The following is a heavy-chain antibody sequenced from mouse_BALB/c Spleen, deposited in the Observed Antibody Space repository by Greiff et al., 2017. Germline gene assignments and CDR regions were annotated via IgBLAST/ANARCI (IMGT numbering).Heavy chain of an antibody. CDR3: ARKGSYAMDY. CDR1: GFSLTSYG. V-gene: IGHV2-9*02. Sequence: VQLQESGPGLVAPSQSLSITCTVSGFSLTSYGVHWVRQPPGKGLEWLGVIWAGGSTNYNSALMSRLSISKDNSKSQVFLKMNSLQTDDTAMYYCARKGSYAMDYWGQGTSVTVSS. CDR2: IWAGGST. J-gene: IGHJ4*01.